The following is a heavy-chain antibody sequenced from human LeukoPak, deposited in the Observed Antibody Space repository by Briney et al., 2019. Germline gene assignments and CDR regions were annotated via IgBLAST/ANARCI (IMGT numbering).Heavy chain of an antibody. Sequence: ASVKVFCKASGYTFTSYVINWVRQATGQGLEWMGWKNPNSGDTGYAQKFQGRVTMTRNTSISTPYMELSSLRSEDTAVYYCARNLPLSTIFGVVISPGGMYVWGQGTTVTVSS. CDR1: GYTFTSYV. CDR2: KNPNSGDT. CDR3: ARNLPLSTIFGVVISPGGMYV. D-gene: IGHD3-3*01. J-gene: IGHJ6*02. V-gene: IGHV1-8*01.